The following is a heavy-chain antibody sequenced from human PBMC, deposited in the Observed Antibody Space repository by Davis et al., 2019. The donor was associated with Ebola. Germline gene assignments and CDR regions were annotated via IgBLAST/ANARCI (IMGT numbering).Heavy chain of an antibody. J-gene: IGHJ6*03. CDR1: GFTVSSNY. CDR3: ARAASYDFWSLAANYYYMDV. D-gene: IGHD3-3*01. V-gene: IGHV3-53*01. Sequence: GESLKISCAASGFTVSSNYMSWVRQAPGKGLEWVSVIYSGGSTYYADSVKGRFTISRDNSKNTLYLQMNSLRAEDTAVYYCARAASYDFWSLAANYYYMDVWGKGTTVTVSS. CDR2: IYSGGST.